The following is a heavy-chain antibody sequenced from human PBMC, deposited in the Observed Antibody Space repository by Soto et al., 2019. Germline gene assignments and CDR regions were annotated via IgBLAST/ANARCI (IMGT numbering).Heavy chain of an antibody. CDR3: TRPTREYCSSTSCLHYMDV. D-gene: IGHD2-2*01. V-gene: IGHV3-73*01. Sequence: PGGSLRLSCAASGFTFSGSAMHWVRQASGKGLEWVGRIRSKANSYATAYAASVKGRFTISRDDSKNTAYLQMNSLKTEDTAVYYCTRPTREYCSSTSCLHYMDVWGKGTTVTVSS. CDR1: GFTFSGSA. J-gene: IGHJ6*03. CDR2: IRSKANSYAT.